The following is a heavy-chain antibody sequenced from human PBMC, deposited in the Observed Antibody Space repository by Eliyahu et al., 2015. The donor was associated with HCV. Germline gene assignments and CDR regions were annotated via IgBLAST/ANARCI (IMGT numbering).Heavy chain of an antibody. D-gene: IGHD3/OR15-3a*01. Sequence: EVQLVESGGGLVQPGGSLRLXCAASGFXFSXYEMNWVRQXPGKGLEWVSYISSSGSTIYYADSVKGRFTISRDNAKNSLYLQMNSLRAEDTAVYYCASLQRDWLLRPLGGMDVWGQGTTVTVSS. CDR2: ISSSGSTI. CDR3: ASLQRDWLLRPLGGMDV. J-gene: IGHJ6*02. V-gene: IGHV3-48*03. CDR1: GFXFSXYE.